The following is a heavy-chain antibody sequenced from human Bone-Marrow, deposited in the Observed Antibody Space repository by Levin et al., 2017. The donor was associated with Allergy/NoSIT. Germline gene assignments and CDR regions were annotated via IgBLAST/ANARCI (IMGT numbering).Heavy chain of an antibody. D-gene: IGHD1-26*01. Sequence: ASVKVSCKASGYTFSGNYIHWVRQAPGQGLEWMGWINPNSGGTKRAQKFEGRVTMTRDTSISTAYIELSRLRSDDTAVYYGARETVGVSEPYYYYGLEVWGKGTTLTVSS. CDR2: INPNSGGT. J-gene: IGHJ6*04. CDR1: GYTFSGNY. V-gene: IGHV1-2*02. CDR3: ARETVGVSEPYYYYGLEV.